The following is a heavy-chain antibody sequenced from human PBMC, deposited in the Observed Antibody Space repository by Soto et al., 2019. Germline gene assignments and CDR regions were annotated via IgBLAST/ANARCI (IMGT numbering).Heavy chain of an antibody. CDR2: INHTGGT. D-gene: IGHD3-3*01. CDR3: ATRITVFGLLIPPFDP. CDR1: GGSVNGYY. Sequence: LSLTCAVYGGSVNGYYCNWIRQPPGKGLEWIGEINHTGGTHYNPSLKSRATMSVDTSKNQFSLRLSSVTAADTAIYYCATRITVFGLLIPPFDPWGQGTQVTVSS. J-gene: IGHJ5*02. V-gene: IGHV4-34*01.